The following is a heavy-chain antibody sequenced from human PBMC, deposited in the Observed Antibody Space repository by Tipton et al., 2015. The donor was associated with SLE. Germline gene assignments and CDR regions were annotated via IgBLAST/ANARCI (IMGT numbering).Heavy chain of an antibody. V-gene: IGHV4-4*02. CDR1: GGSISSTNW. D-gene: IGHD3-10*01. Sequence: PGLVKPSGTLSLTCAVSGGSISSTNWWSWVRQPPGKGLEWIAEIYHDGSTNYNPSLNSRVTMSLDKSKNQFSLKLSSVTAADTAVYYCAKKYYFSSKYFDFWGQGTLVTVSS. CDR3: AKKYYFSSKYFDF. J-gene: IGHJ4*02. CDR2: IYHDGST.